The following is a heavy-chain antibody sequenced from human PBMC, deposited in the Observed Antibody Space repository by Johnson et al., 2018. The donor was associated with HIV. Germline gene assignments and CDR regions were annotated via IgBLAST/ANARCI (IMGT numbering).Heavy chain of an antibody. V-gene: IGHV3-23*04. CDR1: GFTFSSYA. CDR3: ARIRVAVITEVDAFDM. CDR2: ISGSGGST. Sequence: VQLVESGGGILQPGGSLRLSCAASGFTFSSYAMSWVRQAPGKGLEWVSAISGSGGSTYYADSVKGRFTIPRDNSKNTLFLQMNSLRPEDTAVYFCARIRVAVITEVDAFDMWGQGTMVTVSS. D-gene: IGHD3-22*01. J-gene: IGHJ3*02.